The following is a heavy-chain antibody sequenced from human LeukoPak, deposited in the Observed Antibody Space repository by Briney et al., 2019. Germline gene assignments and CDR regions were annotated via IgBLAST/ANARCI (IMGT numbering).Heavy chain of an antibody. CDR3: AKGITMIEAYMDV. CDR1: GFTFSSYA. J-gene: IGHJ6*03. Sequence: TGGSLRLSCAASGFTFSSYAMSWVRQGPGKGLEWVSAVTGSGGSTYYADSVKGRFTISRDNSKNTLYLQMNSLRAEDTAVYYCAKGITMIEAYMDVWGKGTTVTVSS. CDR2: VTGSGGST. D-gene: IGHD3-22*01. V-gene: IGHV3-23*01.